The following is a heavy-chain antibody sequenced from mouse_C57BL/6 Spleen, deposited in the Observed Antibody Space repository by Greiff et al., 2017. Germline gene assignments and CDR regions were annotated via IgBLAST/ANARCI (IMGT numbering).Heavy chain of an antibody. Sequence: EVKVVESGGGLVQSGRSLRLSCATSGFTFSDFYMEWVRQAPGKGLEWIAASRNKANDYTTEYSASVKGRFIVSRDTSQSILYLQMNALRAEDTAIYYCARYAGSNYRYFDVWGTGTTVTVSS. D-gene: IGHD2-5*01. CDR2: SRNKANDYTT. CDR3: ARYAGSNYRYFDV. J-gene: IGHJ1*03. V-gene: IGHV7-1*01. CDR1: GFTFSDFY.